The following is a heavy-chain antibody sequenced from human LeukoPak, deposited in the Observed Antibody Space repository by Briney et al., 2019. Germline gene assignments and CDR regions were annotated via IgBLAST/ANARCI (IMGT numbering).Heavy chain of an antibody. J-gene: IGHJ6*02. D-gene: IGHD3-16*01. CDR1: GFTLSTYG. CDR3: AKDLGSDNVGSTDV. Sequence: GRSLRLSCAASGFTLSTYGMHWVRQAPGKGLEWVAIILYDGSYSYYADSVKGRFTISRDNSKNTLYLQMNSLRADDTAVYYCAKDLGSDNVGSTDVWGQGTTVTVSS. CDR2: ILYDGSYS. V-gene: IGHV3-30*18.